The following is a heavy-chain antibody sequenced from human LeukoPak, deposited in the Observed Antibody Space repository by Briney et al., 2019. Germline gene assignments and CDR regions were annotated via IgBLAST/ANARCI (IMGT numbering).Heavy chain of an antibody. V-gene: IGHV1-8*01. CDR2: MNPNSGNT. Sequence: GASVKVSCKASGYTFTSYDISWVQQATGQGLEWMGWMNPNSGNTGYAQKFQGRVTMTRNTSISTAYMELGSLRSGDTAVYYCARGRVNYGSWGQGTLVTVSS. CDR1: GYTFTSYD. D-gene: IGHD4-11*01. J-gene: IGHJ4*02. CDR3: ARGRVNYGS.